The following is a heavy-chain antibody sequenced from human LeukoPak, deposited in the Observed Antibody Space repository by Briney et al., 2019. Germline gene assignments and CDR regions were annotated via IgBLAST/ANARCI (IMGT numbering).Heavy chain of an antibody. D-gene: IGHD1-26*01. CDR2: IIPVFGTV. Sequence: ASVKVSCKAPGGIFSSHSFNWVRQAPGQGLEWMGGIIPVFGTVKYAQKFLGRVTITADESATTYMDLKRLRLEDTAVYYCATTATVAGLVGALPDALDIWGQGTMVTVSS. CDR1: GGIFSSHS. CDR3: ATTATVAGLVGALPDALDI. J-gene: IGHJ3*02. V-gene: IGHV1-69*13.